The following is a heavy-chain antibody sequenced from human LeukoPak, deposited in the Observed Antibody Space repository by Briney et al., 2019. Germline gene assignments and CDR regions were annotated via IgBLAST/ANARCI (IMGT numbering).Heavy chain of an antibody. CDR3: ARAFRYSSGWLFDY. J-gene: IGHJ4*02. D-gene: IGHD6-19*01. V-gene: IGHV3-48*03. Sequence: GGSLRLSCAASGFTFSSYEMNWVRQPPGKGLEWVSYISSSGSTIYYADSVKGRFTISRDNAKNSLYLQMNSLRAEDTAVYYCARAFRYSSGWLFDYWGQGTLVTVSS. CDR2: ISSSGSTI. CDR1: GFTFSSYE.